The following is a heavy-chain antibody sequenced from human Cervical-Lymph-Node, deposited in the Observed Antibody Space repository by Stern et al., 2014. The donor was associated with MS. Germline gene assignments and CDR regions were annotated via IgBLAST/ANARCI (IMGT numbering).Heavy chain of an antibody. D-gene: IGHD3-22*01. J-gene: IGHJ4*02. V-gene: IGHV3-21*01. Sequence: EVQLLESGGGLVKPGGSLRLSCAASGFTFRSYSMNWVRQAPGKGLEWVSLISSGSTYKYYADSVKGRFTISRDNTKNSLFLQMNSLRAEDTAVYYCARDGDYSDSSGYCDYWGQGTLVTVSS. CDR3: ARDGDYSDSSGYCDY. CDR1: GFTFRSYS. CDR2: ISSGSTYK.